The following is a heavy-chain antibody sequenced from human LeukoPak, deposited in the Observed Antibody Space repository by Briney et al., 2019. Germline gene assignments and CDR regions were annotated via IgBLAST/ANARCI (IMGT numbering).Heavy chain of an antibody. D-gene: IGHD6-13*01. CDR1: GFTFSSYS. V-gene: IGHV3-21*01. J-gene: IGHJ4*02. Sequence: GGSLRLSCAASGFTFSSYSMNWFRQAPGKGLEWVSSISSSSSYIYYADSVKGRFTISRDNAKNSLYLQMNSLRAEDTAVYYCARDDNHSSSWYANDYWGQGTLVTVSS. CDR2: ISSSSSYI. CDR3: ARDDNHSSSWYANDY.